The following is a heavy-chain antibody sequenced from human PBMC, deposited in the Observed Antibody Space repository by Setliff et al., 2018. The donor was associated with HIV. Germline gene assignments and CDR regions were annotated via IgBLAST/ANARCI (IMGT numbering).Heavy chain of an antibody. CDR2: INPQSGGT. Sequence: ASVKVSCKTSGYTFSGYFIHWMRQAPGQGLEWMGRINPQSGGTNFAQKFQGRVTMTRDTSISTAYMELRLRSDDTAVYYCATKVYCTNGVCLDAFDIWGQGTVVTVSS. V-gene: IGHV1-2*06. CDR3: ATKVYCTNGVCLDAFDI. CDR1: GYTFSGYF. D-gene: IGHD2-8*01. J-gene: IGHJ3*02.